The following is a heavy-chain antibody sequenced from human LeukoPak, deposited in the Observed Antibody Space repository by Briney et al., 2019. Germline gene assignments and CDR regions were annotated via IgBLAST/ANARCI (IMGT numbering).Heavy chain of an antibody. D-gene: IGHD3-22*01. CDR2: INPNSGGT. V-gene: IGHV1-2*02. Sequence: ASVKVSCKASGYTFTGYYMHWVRQAPGHGLEWMGWINPNSGGTNYAQKFQGRVTMTRDTSISTAYMELSRLRSDDTAVYYCARSSPDYYDRGYFDYWGQGTLVTVSS. J-gene: IGHJ4*02. CDR1: GYTFTGYY. CDR3: ARSSPDYYDRGYFDY.